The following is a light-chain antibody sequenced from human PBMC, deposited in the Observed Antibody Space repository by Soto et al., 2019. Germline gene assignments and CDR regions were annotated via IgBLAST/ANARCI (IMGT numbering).Light chain of an antibody. Sequence: DIQMTQSPSTLSASVGDGVTITCRARQRNSTRFAWDQQKPGTAPKLLISDASSLETGVPSRFSGSGSGTEFTLTINSLQPDDFATYYRQQYDSYFTWTFGQGTKVDIK. CDR1: QRNSTR. CDR3: QQYDSYFTWT. J-gene: IGKJ1*01. CDR2: DAS. V-gene: IGKV1-5*01.